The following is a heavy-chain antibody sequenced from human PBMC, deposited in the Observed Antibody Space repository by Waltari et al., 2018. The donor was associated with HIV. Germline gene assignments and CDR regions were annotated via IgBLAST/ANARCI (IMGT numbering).Heavy chain of an antibody. J-gene: IGHJ4*02. Sequence: QLQLVESGGGVVRPGRSLSLSCAASGFTFSTFAMHWVRPAPGKGLEWVAVIWYDGENKYYADSVKGRFTISRDNSKNTLYLQMNSLRVEDTAVYYCARGGYYYDSSGYYHYWGQGTLVTVSS. D-gene: IGHD3-22*01. V-gene: IGHV3-33*01. CDR3: ARGGYYYDSSGYYHY. CDR2: IWYDGENK. CDR1: GFTFSTFA.